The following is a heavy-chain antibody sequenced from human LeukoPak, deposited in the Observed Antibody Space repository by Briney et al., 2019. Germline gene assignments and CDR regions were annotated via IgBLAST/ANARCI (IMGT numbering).Heavy chain of an antibody. Sequence: GASVKVSCKASGGTFSSYAISWVRQAPGQGLEWMGGIIPIFGTANYAQKFQGRVTITADESTSTAYMELSSLRSEDTAVYYCASNDYSISPSHNWFDPWGQGTLVTVSS. J-gene: IGHJ5*02. CDR2: IIPIFGTA. D-gene: IGHD4-11*01. CDR1: GGTFSSYA. V-gene: IGHV1-69*13. CDR3: ASNDYSISPSHNWFDP.